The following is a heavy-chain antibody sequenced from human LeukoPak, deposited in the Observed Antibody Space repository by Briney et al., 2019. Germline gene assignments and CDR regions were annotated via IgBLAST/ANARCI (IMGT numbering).Heavy chain of an antibody. CDR2: INYSGST. J-gene: IGHJ6*03. CDR1: GASISSGTYF. Sequence: PSETLSLTCSVSGASISSGTYFWGWIRQPPGKGLEWIGSINYSGSTHYIPSLKSRVTISVDTSKNQFSLKLTSVTAADTAVYYCARHRPLSGGLGMYYYYMDVWGKGTTVTVSS. CDR3: ARHRPLSGGLGMYYYYMDV. V-gene: IGHV4-39*01. D-gene: IGHD7-27*01.